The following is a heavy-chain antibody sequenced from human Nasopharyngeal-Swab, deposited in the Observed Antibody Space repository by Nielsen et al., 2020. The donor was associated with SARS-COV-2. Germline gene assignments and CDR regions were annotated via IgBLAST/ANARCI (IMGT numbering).Heavy chain of an antibody. Sequence: GESLKISCAASGFTFSSYAMSWVRQAPGKGLEWVSVIYSGGSSTYYAGSVKGRFTISRDNSKNTLYLQMNSLRAEDTAVYYCAKDRGGATVYWGQGTLVTVSS. D-gene: IGHD1-26*01. J-gene: IGHJ4*02. CDR3: AKDRGGATVY. V-gene: IGHV3-23*03. CDR2: IYSGGSST. CDR1: GFTFSSYA.